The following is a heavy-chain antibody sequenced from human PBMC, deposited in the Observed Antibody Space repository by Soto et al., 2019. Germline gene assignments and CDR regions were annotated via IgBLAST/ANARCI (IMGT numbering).Heavy chain of an antibody. J-gene: IGHJ2*01. CDR3: AKVAGGLGYFDL. Sequence: EVQLLESGGGLARPGGSLRLSCVASGFIFSDYGMTWVRQAPGKGLEWVATISASGGNIEYTDSLKGRFTISRDNSKNTVYLQLNGLTAGDTAIYYCAKVAGGLGYFDLWGRGTLVTVSS. CDR2: ISASGGNI. D-gene: IGHD3-16*01. CDR1: GFIFSDYG. V-gene: IGHV3-23*01.